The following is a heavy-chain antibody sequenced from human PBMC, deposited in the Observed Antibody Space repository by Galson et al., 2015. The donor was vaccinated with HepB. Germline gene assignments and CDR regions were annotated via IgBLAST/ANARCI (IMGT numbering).Heavy chain of an antibody. J-gene: IGHJ3*02. CDR1: GYTFPSYG. D-gene: IGHD3-16*01. CDR2: ISTYNGKT. CDR3: ARVAAMLSALDI. Sequence: SVKVSCKASGYTFPSYGITWVRQAPGQGLEWMGWISTYNGKTNYTQKLQDRATMTTDTFTSTAYMELRSLRSDDTAVYYCARVAAMLSALDIWGQGTMVTVSS. V-gene: IGHV1-18*01.